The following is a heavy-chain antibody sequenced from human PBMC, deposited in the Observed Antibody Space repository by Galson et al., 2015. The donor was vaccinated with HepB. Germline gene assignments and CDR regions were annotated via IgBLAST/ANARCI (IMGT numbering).Heavy chain of an antibody. D-gene: IGHD2-15*01. CDR1: GFTFTRYA. Sequence: SLRLSCAAFGFTFTRYAMTWVRQAPGKGLEWVSSITSSGANTYYTDSVKGRFTISRDNSRNTLLLQLNSLRAEDTAVYYCAKDGIMVANNPYQLHFWGQGTLVSVSS. CDR2: ITSSGANT. CDR3: AKDGIMVANNPYQLHF. V-gene: IGHV3-23*01. J-gene: IGHJ4*02.